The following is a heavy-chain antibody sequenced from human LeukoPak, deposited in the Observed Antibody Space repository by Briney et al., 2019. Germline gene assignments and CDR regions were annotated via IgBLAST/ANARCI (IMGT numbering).Heavy chain of an antibody. CDR2: THYSGST. CDR1: GGSISSYY. CDR3: ARGNGDYIEYFQH. J-gene: IGHJ1*01. Sequence: SETLSPTCTVSGGSISSYYWSWIRQPPGKGLEWIGCTHYSGSTKYNPSLKSRVTISVDTSKNQFSLKLISVTAADTALYYCARGNGDYIEYFQHWGQGTLVTVSS. V-gene: IGHV4-59*01. D-gene: IGHD4-17*01.